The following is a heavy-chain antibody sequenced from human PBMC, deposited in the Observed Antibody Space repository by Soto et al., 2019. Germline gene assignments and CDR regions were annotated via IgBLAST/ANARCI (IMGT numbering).Heavy chain of an antibody. J-gene: IGHJ6*02. V-gene: IGHV4-59*01. CDR3: ARSGSGWYGGSYYYYGMDV. CDR2: IYYSGST. D-gene: IGHD6-19*01. CDR1: GGSISSYY. Sequence: PSETLSLTCTVSGGSISSYYWRWIRQPPGKGLEWIGYIYYSGSTNYNPSLKSRVTISVDTSKNQFSLKLSSVTAADTAVYYCARSGSGWYGGSYYYYGMDVWGQGTTVTVSS.